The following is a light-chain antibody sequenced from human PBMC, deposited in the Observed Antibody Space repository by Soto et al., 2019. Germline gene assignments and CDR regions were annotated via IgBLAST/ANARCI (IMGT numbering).Light chain of an antibody. V-gene: IGKV3-20*01. Sequence: EIVLTQSPGTLSLSPGERATLSCRASQSVSSNFLAWYRQKPGQAPRLLIYGASSRATGIPDRFSGSGSGTDFTLTISRLEPEDFAVYYCQQFGNYPLTFGGGTKVEIK. J-gene: IGKJ4*01. CDR1: QSVSSNF. CDR2: GAS. CDR3: QQFGNYPLT.